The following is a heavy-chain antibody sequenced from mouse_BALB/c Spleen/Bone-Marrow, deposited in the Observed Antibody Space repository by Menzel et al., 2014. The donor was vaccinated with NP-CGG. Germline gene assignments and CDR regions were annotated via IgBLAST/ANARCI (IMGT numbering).Heavy chain of an antibody. V-gene: IGHV1-74*01. CDR3: ARTFQPRRAMDY. J-gene: IGHJ4*01. CDR2: IDPSNSET. D-gene: IGHD6-1*01. CDR1: DYTFTSHW. Sequence: VQRVESGPELVRPGASVKMSCKASDYTFTSHWMHWVKQRPGQGLEWIGMIDPSNSETRLNQKFKDKATLNVDKSSNTAYMHLSSLTSEDSAVYYCARTFQPRRAMDYWGQGSSVTVSS.